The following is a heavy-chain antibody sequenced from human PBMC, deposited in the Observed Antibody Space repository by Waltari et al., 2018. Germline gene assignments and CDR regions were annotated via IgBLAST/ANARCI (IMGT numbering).Heavy chain of an antibody. Sequence: QVQLVQSGAEVKKPGASVTVSCKASGYTFPGYYLPWVRQAPGQGLEWMGWINPNSGGTNYAQKFQGRVTMTRDTSISTAYMELSRLRSDDTAVYYCARAGYSSSWYGPFDYWGQGTLVTVSS. D-gene: IGHD6-13*01. CDR3: ARAGYSSSWYGPFDY. J-gene: IGHJ4*02. CDR2: INPNSGGT. CDR1: GYTFPGYY. V-gene: IGHV1-2*02.